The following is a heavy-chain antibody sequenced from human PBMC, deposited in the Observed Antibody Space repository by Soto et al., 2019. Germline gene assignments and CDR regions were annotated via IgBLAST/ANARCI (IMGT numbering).Heavy chain of an antibody. CDR2: IYYSGST. CDR1: GGSISSGGYY. D-gene: IGHD2-15*01. V-gene: IGHV4-30-4*08. J-gene: IGHJ4*02. Sequence: SETLSLTCTVSGGSISSGGYYWSWIRQHPGKGLEWIGYIYYSGSTYYSTSLKSRVTISVDTSKIQFSLNLSFVTAADTAVYYCATMGTPATGLYFFDYWGQGSLVTVSS. CDR3: ATMGTPATGLYFFDY.